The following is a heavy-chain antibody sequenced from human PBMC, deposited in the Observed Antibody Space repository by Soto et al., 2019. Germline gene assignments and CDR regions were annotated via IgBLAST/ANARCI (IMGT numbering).Heavy chain of an antibody. Sequence: EVQLVESGGGLVKPGGSLRISCAASGFTFNTYDMNWVRQAPGKGLEWVSSITTSSAYIYYADSLKGRITISRDNAKNSLFLQMNSLSAEDTAVYYCVRSGTARLLRHSWFDTWGQGTLVTVSS. J-gene: IGHJ5*02. CDR2: ITTSSAYI. CDR3: VRSGTARLLRHSWFDT. CDR1: GFTFNTYD. D-gene: IGHD2-21*01. V-gene: IGHV3-21*01.